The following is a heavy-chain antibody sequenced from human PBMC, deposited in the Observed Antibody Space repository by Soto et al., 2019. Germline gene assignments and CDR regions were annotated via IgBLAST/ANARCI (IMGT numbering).Heavy chain of an antibody. CDR1: GGTFSSYT. Sequence: ASVKVSCKASGGTFSSYTISWVRQAPGQGLEWMGRIIPILGIANYAQKFQGRVTITADKSTSTAYMELSSLRSEDTAVYYCARDYYDILTGLRGSYYYYMDVWGKGTTVTVSS. D-gene: IGHD3-9*01. CDR2: IIPILGIA. CDR3: ARDYYDILTGLRGSYYYYMDV. J-gene: IGHJ6*03. V-gene: IGHV1-69*04.